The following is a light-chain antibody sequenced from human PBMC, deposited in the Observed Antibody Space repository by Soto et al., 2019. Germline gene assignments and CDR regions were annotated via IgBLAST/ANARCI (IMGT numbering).Light chain of an antibody. CDR2: DAS. V-gene: IGKV3-11*01. CDR1: QSVSSY. Sequence: IVLTQSPATLSLSPREGANLSCRASQSVSSYLAWYQQKPGQAPRLLIYDASNRATGIPARFSGSGSGTDFTLTISSLEPEDFAVYYCQQRSNWPLTFGGGTKVDI. J-gene: IGKJ4*01. CDR3: QQRSNWPLT.